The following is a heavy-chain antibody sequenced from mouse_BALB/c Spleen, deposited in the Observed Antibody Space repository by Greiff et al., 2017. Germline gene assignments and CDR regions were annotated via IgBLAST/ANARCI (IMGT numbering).Heavy chain of an antibody. D-gene: IGHD2-3*01. V-gene: IGHV2-2*02. Sequence: VKLMESGPGLVQPSQSLSITCTVSGFSLTSYGVHWVRQSPGKGLEWLGVIWSGGSTDYNAAFISRLSISKDNSKSQVFFKMNSLQANDTAIYYCARKGRWSYYYAMDYWGQGTSVTVSS. CDR3: ARKGRWSYYYAMDY. CDR2: IWSGGST. CDR1: GFSLTSYG. J-gene: IGHJ4*01.